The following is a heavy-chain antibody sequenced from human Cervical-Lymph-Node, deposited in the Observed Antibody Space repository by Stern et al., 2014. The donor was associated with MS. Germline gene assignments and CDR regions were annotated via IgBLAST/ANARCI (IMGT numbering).Heavy chain of an antibody. D-gene: IGHD3-10*01. CDR2: IIPFVGTA. Sequence: QVQLVQSGADVKKPGSSVRVSCKTSGGISWLRQAPGQGREWMGGIIPFVGTANYAQTFQGRLTVHADTSTNTTNTELSRLHSDDTAVYYCARGAGDNWFDPWGQGTLVSVSS. CDR3: ARGAGDNWFDP. V-gene: IGHV1-69*06. CDR1: GG. J-gene: IGHJ5*02.